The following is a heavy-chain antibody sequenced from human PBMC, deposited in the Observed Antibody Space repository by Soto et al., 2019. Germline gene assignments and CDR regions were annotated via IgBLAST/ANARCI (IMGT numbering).Heavy chain of an antibody. D-gene: IGHD3-9*01. J-gene: IGHJ6*02. CDR2: INPSGGST. Sequence: ASVKVSCKASGYTFTSYYMHWVRQAPGQGLEWMGIINPSGGSTSYAQKFQGRVTMTRDTSTSTVYMELSSLRSEDTAVYYCARDFGFYDILTGYSNGPNYGMDVWGQGTTVTVSS. CDR3: ARDFGFYDILTGYSNGPNYGMDV. V-gene: IGHV1-46*01. CDR1: GYTFTSYY.